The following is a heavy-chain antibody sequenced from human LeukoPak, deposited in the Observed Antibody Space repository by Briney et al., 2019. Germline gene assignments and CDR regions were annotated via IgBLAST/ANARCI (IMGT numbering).Heavy chain of an antibody. J-gene: IGHJ6*02. CDR3: ARFSSGWYDYYYYGMDV. V-gene: IGHV1-8*01. Sequence: ASLKVSSKASGYTFTIYDINCVRQAPGQGLGWMGWMNPNSGNTGYAQKFQGRVTMTRNTSISTAYMELISLRSEDTAVYYCARFSSGWYDYYYYGMDVWGQGTTGTVS. CDR1: GYTFTIYD. CDR2: MNPNSGNT. D-gene: IGHD6-19*01.